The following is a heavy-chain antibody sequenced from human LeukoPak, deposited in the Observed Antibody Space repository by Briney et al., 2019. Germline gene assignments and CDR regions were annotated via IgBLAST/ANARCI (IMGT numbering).Heavy chain of an antibody. V-gene: IGHV1-18*01. CDR3: ALPAKGAYFYYYMEV. CDR2: TSTYNGNT. J-gene: IGHJ6*03. D-gene: IGHD2-2*01. CDR1: AYTSPNYG. Sequence: LGASVKVSCKASAYTSPNYGITWVRQAPGRGLEWMGWTSTYNGNTQYAQKFQGRVTMTTDTPTKTVYMELRSLRSNDTAVYYCALPAKGAYFYYYMEVWGKGTTVTVSS.